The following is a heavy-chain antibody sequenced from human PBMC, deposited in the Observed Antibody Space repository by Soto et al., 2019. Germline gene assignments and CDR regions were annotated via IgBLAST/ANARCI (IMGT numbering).Heavy chain of an antibody. CDR3: AKVVVQATQPRYYFYGMDV. CDR2: ISWDGGRI. D-gene: IGHD2-15*01. Sequence: EVQLVESGGGLVQPGRSLRLSCAASGFNFADYAMHWVRQAPGKGLEWVSGISWDGGRIGYADSVKGRVTISSDNAKKSLFLQMNSLSPEDTALYYCAKVVVQATQPRYYFYGMDVWGQGTTVTVSS. J-gene: IGHJ6*02. CDR1: GFNFADYA. V-gene: IGHV3-9*01.